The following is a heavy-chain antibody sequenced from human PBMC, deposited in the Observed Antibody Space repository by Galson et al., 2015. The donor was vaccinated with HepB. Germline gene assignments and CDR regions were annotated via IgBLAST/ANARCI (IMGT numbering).Heavy chain of an antibody. CDR3: ARTRGAAAGIFDY. D-gene: IGHD6-13*01. Sequence: SLRLSCAASGFTFSDRYMDWVRQTPGKGLEWVGRIKNKDNKYNTEYAASVKGRFAISRDDSQNTLYLQMNSPRAEDTALYYCARTRGAAAGIFDYWGQGSLVTVSS. J-gene: IGHJ4*02. V-gene: IGHV3-72*01. CDR2: IKNKDNKYNT. CDR1: GFTFSDRY.